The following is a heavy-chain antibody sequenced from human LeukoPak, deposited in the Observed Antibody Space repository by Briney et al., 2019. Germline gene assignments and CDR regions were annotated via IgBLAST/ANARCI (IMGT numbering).Heavy chain of an antibody. Sequence: SETLSLTCAVYGGSFSGYYWSWIRRPPGKGLEWIGEINHSGSTNYNPSLKSRVTISVDTSKNQFSLKLSSVTAADTAVYYCARFAPLDAFDIWGQGTMVTVSS. D-gene: IGHD2-21*01. CDR1: GGSFSGYY. CDR2: INHSGST. J-gene: IGHJ3*02. CDR3: ARFAPLDAFDI. V-gene: IGHV4-34*01.